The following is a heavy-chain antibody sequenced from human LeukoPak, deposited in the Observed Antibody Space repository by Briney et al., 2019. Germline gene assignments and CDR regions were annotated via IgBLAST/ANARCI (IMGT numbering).Heavy chain of an antibody. Sequence: SVKVSCKASGGTFSSYAISWVRQAPGQGLEWMGGIIPIFGTANYAQKFQGRVTITTDESTSTAYMELSSLRAEDTAVYYCARGPQLHDAFDIWGQGTMVTVSS. CDR1: GGTFSSYA. D-gene: IGHD1-26*01. CDR2: IIPIFGTA. J-gene: IGHJ3*02. CDR3: ARGPQLHDAFDI. V-gene: IGHV1-69*05.